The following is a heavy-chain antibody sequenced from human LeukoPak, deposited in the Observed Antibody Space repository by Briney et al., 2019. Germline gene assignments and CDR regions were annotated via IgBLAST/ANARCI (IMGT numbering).Heavy chain of an antibody. Sequence: GGSLRLSCAACGFTFSSYSMNWVRQAPGKGLEWVSSISSSSSYIYYADSVKGRFTISRDNAKNSLYLQMNSLRAEDAALYYCARDKTADAFDIWGQGTMVTVSS. CDR2: ISSSSSYI. D-gene: IGHD1-1*01. CDR3: ARDKTADAFDI. CDR1: GFTFSSYS. V-gene: IGHV3-21*01. J-gene: IGHJ3*02.